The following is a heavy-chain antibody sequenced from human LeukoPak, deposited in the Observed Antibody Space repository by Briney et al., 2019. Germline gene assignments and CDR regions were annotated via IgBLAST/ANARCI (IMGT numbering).Heavy chain of an antibody. Sequence: SQTLSLTCTVSGGSISSYYWSWIRQPPGKGLEWIGYIHYSGSTNYNPSLKSRVTISVDTSKNLFSLRLTSVTAADTAVYYCARHSQHSRDLGSARNLDYWGQGTLVTVSS. CDR2: IHYSGST. D-gene: IGHD7-27*01. CDR1: GGSISSYY. J-gene: IGHJ4*02. CDR3: ARHSQHSRDLGSARNLDY. V-gene: IGHV4-59*08.